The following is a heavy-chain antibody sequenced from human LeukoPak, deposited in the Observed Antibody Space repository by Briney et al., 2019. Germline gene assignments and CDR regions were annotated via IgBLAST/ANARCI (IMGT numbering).Heavy chain of an antibody. CDR3: ARTRGQYYYDSSGYPFDY. Sequence: SGPTLVNPTQTLTLTCTFSGCSLSTTGMCVSWIRQPPGKALEWLARFDWDDDKHYSTSLKTRLTISKDTSQNQVVLTMTNMDPADTATYYCARTRGQYYYDSSGYPFDYRGQGTLVTVSS. D-gene: IGHD3-22*01. CDR2: FDWDDDK. J-gene: IGHJ4*02. CDR1: GCSLSTTGMC. V-gene: IGHV2-70*11.